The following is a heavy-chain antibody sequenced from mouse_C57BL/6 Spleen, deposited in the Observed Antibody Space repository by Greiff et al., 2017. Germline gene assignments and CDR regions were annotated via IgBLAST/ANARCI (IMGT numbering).Heavy chain of an antibody. Sequence: VQLKQSGAGLVKPGASVKFSCTASGFNIKDYYMHWVKPRPEQGLEWIGRIDPEDGETTYDPKFQGKGTITADTASNTAYLQLISLTSEDTAVYYCAGGTLRGAMGYWGQGTSVTVSS. J-gene: IGHJ4*01. V-gene: IGHV14-2*01. D-gene: IGHD1-1*01. CDR2: IDPEDGET. CDR1: GFNIKDYY. CDR3: AGGTLRGAMGY.